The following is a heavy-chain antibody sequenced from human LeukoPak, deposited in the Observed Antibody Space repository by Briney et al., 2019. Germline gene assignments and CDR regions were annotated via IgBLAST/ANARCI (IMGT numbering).Heavy chain of an antibody. CDR2: ISSSGSTI. V-gene: IGHV3-11*04. D-gene: IGHD1-26*01. J-gene: IGHJ6*03. CDR1: GFTFSNYY. Sequence: PGGSLRLSCAAPGFTFSNYYMSWIRQAPGKGLEWLSYISSSGSTIYYADSVKGRFTISRDNAKNSLYLHMNSLRAEDTAVYYCARDFSDPNYYFYYMDVWGKGTTVTVSS. CDR3: ARDFSDPNYYFYYMDV.